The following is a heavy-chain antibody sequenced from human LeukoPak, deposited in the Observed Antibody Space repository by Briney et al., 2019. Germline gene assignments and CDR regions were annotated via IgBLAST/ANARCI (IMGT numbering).Heavy chain of an antibody. V-gene: IGHV1-46*01. J-gene: IGHJ4*02. Sequence: ASVKVSCKASGYTFTSNYIHWVRQAPGQRLEWMGMIYPRDGSTRYAQRFRGRVTVHRDTSTSPVHMDLSGLRSEDTAVYYCARDQEGFDYWGQGTLVTVSS. CDR3: ARDQEGFDY. CDR1: GYTFTSNY. CDR2: IYPRDGST.